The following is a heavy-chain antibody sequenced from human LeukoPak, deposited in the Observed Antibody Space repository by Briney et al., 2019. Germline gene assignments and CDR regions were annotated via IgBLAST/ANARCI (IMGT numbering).Heavy chain of an antibody. Sequence: SETLSLTCAVYGGSFSGYYWSWIGQPPGKGLEWIGEINHSGSTNYNPSLKSRVTISVDTSKKQFSLKLSSVTAADTAVYYCARGRSIAAARWFDPWGQGTLVTVSS. CDR1: GGSFSGYY. CDR3: ARGRSIAAARWFDP. J-gene: IGHJ5*02. D-gene: IGHD6-13*01. V-gene: IGHV4-34*01. CDR2: INHSGST.